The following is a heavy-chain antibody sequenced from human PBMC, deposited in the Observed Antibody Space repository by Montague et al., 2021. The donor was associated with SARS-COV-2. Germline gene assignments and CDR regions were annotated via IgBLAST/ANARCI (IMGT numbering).Heavy chain of an antibody. D-gene: IGHD1-1*01. V-gene: IGHV4-59*08. J-gene: IGHJ6*02. CDR1: GDSISNYS. Sequence: SEILSLTCSVSGDSISNYSWSWIRQSPGKGLEWIGYIYYSGSTNYNPPLTSRVTISVDTSKNQFSLKLTSVTAAATAVYYCARHLSVTTVTSHMYHYAMDVWGQGTMVTVSS. CDR2: IYYSGST. CDR3: ARHLSVTTVTSHMYHYAMDV.